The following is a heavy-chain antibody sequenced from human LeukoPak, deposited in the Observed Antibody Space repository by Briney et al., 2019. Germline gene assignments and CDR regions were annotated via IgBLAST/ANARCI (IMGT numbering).Heavy chain of an antibody. J-gene: IGHJ3*02. Sequence: GGSLRLSCVASGFSFTSYWMSWVRQAPGKDLEFVTNINQDAGTTNYVDSVKGRFTISRDNAENSLYLQMSSLRAEDTALYYCARDPGWSSFDIWGQGVMVTVSS. CDR1: GFSFTSYW. V-gene: IGHV3-7*03. D-gene: IGHD2-15*01. CDR3: ARDPGWSSFDI. CDR2: INQDAGTT.